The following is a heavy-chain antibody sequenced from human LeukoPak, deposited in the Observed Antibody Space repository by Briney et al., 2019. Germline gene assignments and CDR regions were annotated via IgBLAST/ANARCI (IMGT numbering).Heavy chain of an antibody. CDR3: AKSRIGFSGQLDH. CDR2: ISSSSGSI. CDR1: GFTFSTYG. V-gene: IGHV3-48*04. D-gene: IGHD5-12*01. J-gene: IGHJ4*02. Sequence: GGSLRLSCAASGFTFSTYGMIWVRQAPGKGLEWLSYISSSSGSIKYADSVKGRFTSSRDNAKNSLYLQMNSLRAEDTAVYYCAKSRIGFSGQLDHWGQGALITVSS.